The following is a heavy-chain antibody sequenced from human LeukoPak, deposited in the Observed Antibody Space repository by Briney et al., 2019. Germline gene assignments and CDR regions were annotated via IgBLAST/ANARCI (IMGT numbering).Heavy chain of an antibody. CDR2: IYHSGTT. Sequence: SETLSLTCTVSGYSISSGYYWGWIRQPPGKGLEWIGSIYHSGTTYYNPSLKSRVTISVDTSKNQFSLKLSSVTAADTAVYYCARGDVLDYFIEYWSQGTLVTVSS. CDR1: GYSISSGYY. V-gene: IGHV4-38-2*02. J-gene: IGHJ4*02. D-gene: IGHD3-16*01. CDR3: ARGDVLDYFIEY.